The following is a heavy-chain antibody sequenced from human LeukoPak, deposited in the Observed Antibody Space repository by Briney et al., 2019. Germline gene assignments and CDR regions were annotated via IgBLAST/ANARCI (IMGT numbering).Heavy chain of an antibody. Sequence: PGGSLRLSCAASGFTFRTYAMHWVRQAPGKGLEYVSAISSNGGSTYYADSVKGRFTISRDNAKNTLYLQMNSLRAEDTAVYYCARVWSPLGYSGYEQLDYWGQGTLVTVSS. V-gene: IGHV3-64*02. CDR1: GFTFRTYA. CDR2: ISSNGGST. CDR3: ARVWSPLGYSGYEQLDY. J-gene: IGHJ4*02. D-gene: IGHD5-12*01.